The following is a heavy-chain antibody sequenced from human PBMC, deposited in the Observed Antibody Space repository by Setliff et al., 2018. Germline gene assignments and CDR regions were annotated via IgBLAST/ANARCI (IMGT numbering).Heavy chain of an antibody. CDR3: ARNNFDWPPRSGFDY. CDR1: GGSINNYH. D-gene: IGHD3-9*01. Sequence: SETLSLTCTVSGGSINNYHWNWIRQPPGKGLEWIGYVGYNGNTHYNPSLYSRVTISVDTSKNQFSLELSSVTAADTAVYYCARNNFDWPPRSGFDYWGQGTLVTVSS. J-gene: IGHJ4*02. V-gene: IGHV4-59*08. CDR2: VGYNGNT.